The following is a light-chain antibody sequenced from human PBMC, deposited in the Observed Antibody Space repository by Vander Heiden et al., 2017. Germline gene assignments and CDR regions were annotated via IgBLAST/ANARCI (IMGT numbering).Light chain of an antibody. V-gene: IGKV3-15*01. CDR1: QSVSSN. Sequence: EIVMTQSPATLSVSPGERATLSCRASQSVSSNLAWYQPKPGQAPRLLLYGASTRATGIPARFSGSGSGTEFTLTISSLKSEDFAVYYCQQDNNGPNTFGQGTKLXIK. J-gene: IGKJ2*01. CDR2: GAS. CDR3: QQDNNGPNT.